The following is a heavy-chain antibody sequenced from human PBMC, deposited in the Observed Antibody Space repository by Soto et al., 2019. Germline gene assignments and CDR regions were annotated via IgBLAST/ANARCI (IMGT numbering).Heavy chain of an antibody. Sequence: EVQLVESGGGLVQPGGSLRLSCAASGFTFSSYWMSWVRQAPGKGLEWVANIKEDGSERYYVDSVKGRFTISRDNAKNSLYRHMNSLRAEDTAVYYCARATGADKEDYWGQGTLVTVSS. CDR3: ARATGADKEDY. V-gene: IGHV3-7*04. CDR1: GFTFSSYW. J-gene: IGHJ4*02. CDR2: IKEDGSER. D-gene: IGHD3-10*01.